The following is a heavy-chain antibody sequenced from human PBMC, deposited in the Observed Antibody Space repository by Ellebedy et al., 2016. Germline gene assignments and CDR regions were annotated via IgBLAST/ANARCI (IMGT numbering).Heavy chain of an antibody. J-gene: IGHJ5*02. V-gene: IGHV3-23*01. CDR3: EREIRGSTSHNWFDP. CDR1: GFTFSSYA. Sequence: GESLKISCAASGFTFSSYAMTWVRQAPGKGLEWVSAISGSGGSTYYADSVKGRFSISRDNSKNTLYLQMNSLRAEDTAVYYCEREIRGSTSHNWFDPWGQGTLVTVSS. D-gene: IGHD2-2*01. CDR2: ISGSGGST.